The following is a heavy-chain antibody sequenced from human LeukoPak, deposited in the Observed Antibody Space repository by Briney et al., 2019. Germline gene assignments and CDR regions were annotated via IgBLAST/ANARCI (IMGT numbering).Heavy chain of an antibody. CDR1: GYSISSGYY. D-gene: IGHD5-12*01. J-gene: IGHJ5*02. Sequence: SETLSLTCTVSGYSISSGYYWGWLRQPPGKGLEWIGSIYHSGSTYYNPSLKSQVTISVDTSKNQFSLKLTSVTAADTAVYYCARAGYNGYDLVPVLENWFDPWGQGTLVTVSS. CDR3: ARAGYNGYDLVPVLENWFDP. V-gene: IGHV4-38-2*02. CDR2: IYHSGST.